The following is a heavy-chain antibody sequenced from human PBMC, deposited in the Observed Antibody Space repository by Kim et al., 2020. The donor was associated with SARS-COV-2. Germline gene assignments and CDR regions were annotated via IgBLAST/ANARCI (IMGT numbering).Heavy chain of an antibody. CDR3: ARGWSATGIDP. D-gene: IGHD2-15*01. V-gene: IGHV1-3*01. CDR2: IDAGAGNT. J-gene: IGHJ5*02. Sequence: ASVKVSCKASGYSFSRYAIHWMRQAPGQRLEWMGWIDAGAGNTKYSQRCQGRVTITRDTSASTVYMEMSSLTSEDTAIYYCARGWSATGIDPWGQGTLVTVSS. CDR1: GYSFSRYA.